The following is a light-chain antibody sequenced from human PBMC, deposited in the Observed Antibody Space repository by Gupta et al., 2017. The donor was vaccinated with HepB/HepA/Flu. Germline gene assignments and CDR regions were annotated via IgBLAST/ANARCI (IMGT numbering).Light chain of an antibody. Sequence: IQFPHSPSTLSASVGDRVTITCRASQSISTWLAWYQQKPGKVPKLLIYKASSLETGVPSRFSGSGSGTEFTLTISSLQPDDFATYYCQQYNNYPSTFGQGTKLEIK. CDR3: QQYNNYPST. V-gene: IGKV1-5*03. CDR1: QSISTW. CDR2: KAS. J-gene: IGKJ2*01.